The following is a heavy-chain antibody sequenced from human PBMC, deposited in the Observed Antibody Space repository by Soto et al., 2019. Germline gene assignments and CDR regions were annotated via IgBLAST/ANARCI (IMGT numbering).Heavy chain of an antibody. CDR1: GGTFSSYW. CDR3: ARDARTIAARLSDY. V-gene: IGHV3-7*01. J-gene: IGHJ4*02. Sequence: GGSLRLSCAASGGTFSSYWRSWVRQTPGKGLEWVANIKEDGSEKYYVDSVKGRFTISRDNAKNSLYLQMNSLRAEDTAVYYCARDARTIAARLSDYWGQGTLVTVSS. D-gene: IGHD6-6*01. CDR2: IKEDGSEK.